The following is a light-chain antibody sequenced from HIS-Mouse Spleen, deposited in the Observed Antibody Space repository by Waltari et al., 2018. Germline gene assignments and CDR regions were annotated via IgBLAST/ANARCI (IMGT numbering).Light chain of an antibody. V-gene: IGLV3-1*01. CDR1: KLGDKY. Sequence: SYELTQPPSVSVSPGQTASITCSGDKLGDKYACWYQQKPGQSPVLVLYQDSKRPSGLPERFSGSNSGNTATLTISGTQAMDEADSYWQAWDSSTVVFGGGTKLTVL. J-gene: IGLJ2*01. CDR3: QAWDSSTVV. CDR2: QDS.